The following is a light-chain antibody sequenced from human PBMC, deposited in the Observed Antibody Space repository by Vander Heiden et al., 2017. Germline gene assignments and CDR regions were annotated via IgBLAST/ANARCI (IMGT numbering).Light chain of an antibody. J-gene: IGKJ1*01. Sequence: DIQMTPSPSSLSASVGDRVTITCRASQSSSSYLAWYQQKPGQAPKLLIYAASSLHSGVPARFSGSGSGTDFTLTISSLQPEDFATYYCQQNDSTPLTFGQGTKVEIK. CDR1: QSSSSY. V-gene: IGKV1-39*01. CDR3: QQNDSTPLT. CDR2: AAS.